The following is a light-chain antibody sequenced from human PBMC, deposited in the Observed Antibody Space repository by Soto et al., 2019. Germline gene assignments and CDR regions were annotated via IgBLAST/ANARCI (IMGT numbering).Light chain of an antibody. CDR3: QQRSDSIT. CDR2: DAS. J-gene: IGKJ5*01. Sequence: EIVLPQSPDTLSLSPVERATLSCWASHSVTTHLAWFQQRPGQTPRLLIYDASTRAPGIPARFSGRGSGADFTLTISSLEPEDFAVYYCQQRSDSITFGQGTRLEIK. CDR1: HSVTTH. V-gene: IGKV3-11*01.